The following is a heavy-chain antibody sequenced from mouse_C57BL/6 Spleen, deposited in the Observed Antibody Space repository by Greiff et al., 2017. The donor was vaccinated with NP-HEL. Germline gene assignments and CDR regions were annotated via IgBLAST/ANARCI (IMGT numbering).Heavy chain of an antibody. CDR2: ISSGSSTI. V-gene: IGHV5-17*01. Sequence: EVKLMESGGGLVKPGGSLKLSCAASGFTFSDYGMHWVRQAPEKGLEWVAYISSGSSTIYYADTVKGRFTISRDNAKNTLFLQMTSLRSEDTAMYYCARRWLLGGYAMDYWGQGTSVTVSS. J-gene: IGHJ4*01. D-gene: IGHD2-3*01. CDR1: GFTFSDYG. CDR3: ARRWLLGGYAMDY.